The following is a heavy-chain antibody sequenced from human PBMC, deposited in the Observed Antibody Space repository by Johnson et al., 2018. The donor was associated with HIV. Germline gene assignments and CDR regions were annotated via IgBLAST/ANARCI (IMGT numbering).Heavy chain of an antibody. D-gene: IGHD1-1*01. J-gene: IGHJ3*02. CDR1: GFTFSSYA. Sequence: VQLVESGGGVVQPGRSLRLSCAASGFTFSSYAMHWVRQAPGKGLEWVAVISYDGSNKYYADSVKGRFTISRDNAKNSLFLQLNSLRTEDKGVYYCARREVVFGSYDNWDAFDIWGQGTMVTVSS. V-gene: IGHV3-30*04. CDR3: ARREVVFGSYDNWDAFDI. CDR2: ISYDGSNK.